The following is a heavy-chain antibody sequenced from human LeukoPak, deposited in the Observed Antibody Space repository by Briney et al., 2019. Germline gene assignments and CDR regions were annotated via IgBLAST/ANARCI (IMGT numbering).Heavy chain of an antibody. V-gene: IGHV3-23*01. CDR2: ISGSGGDT. Sequence: GGSLRLPCAASGFTFRSYAIYWVRQAPGKGLEWVSGISGSGGDTYFADSVKGRFTISRDNSKNTVFLQMDSLRAEDTAVYYCAKTTAGYSSGRYPGWPVDYWGQGTLVTVSS. D-gene: IGHD6-19*01. CDR1: GFTFRSYA. J-gene: IGHJ4*02. CDR3: AKTTAGYSSGRYPGWPVDY.